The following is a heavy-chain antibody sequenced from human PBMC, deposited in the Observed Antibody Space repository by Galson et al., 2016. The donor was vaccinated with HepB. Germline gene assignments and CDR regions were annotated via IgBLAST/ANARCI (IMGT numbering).Heavy chain of an antibody. D-gene: IGHD3-3*01. CDR3: VKDSHSEIFGVVSRLDH. CDR2: INNNGGST. CDR1: GFTFTTYA. J-gene: IGHJ4*02. Sequence: SLRLSCAASGFTFTTYAMHWVRQAPGKGLDYVSAINNNGGSTYYADSVTGRFTISRDNSKNTLYLQMSSLRPEDTAVYYCVKDSHSEIFGVVSRLDHWGQGTLVPVSS. V-gene: IGHV3-64D*08.